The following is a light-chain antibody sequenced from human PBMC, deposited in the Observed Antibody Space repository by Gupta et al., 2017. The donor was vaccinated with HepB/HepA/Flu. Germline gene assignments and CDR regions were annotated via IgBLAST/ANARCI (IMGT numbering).Light chain of an antibody. CDR3: QSYDSSLSGYV. Sequence: QSVLTQPPAVSGGPGQRVALSRTGSSSNIGAGYDVHWYQQLPGTAPKLLIYGNSNRPSGVPDRFSGSKSGTSASLAITGLQAEDEADYYCQSYDSSLSGYVFGTGTKVTVL. J-gene: IGLJ1*01. CDR2: GNS. V-gene: IGLV1-40*01. CDR1: SSNIGAGYD.